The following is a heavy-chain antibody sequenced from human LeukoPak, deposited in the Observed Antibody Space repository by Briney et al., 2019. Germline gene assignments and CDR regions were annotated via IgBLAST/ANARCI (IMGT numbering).Heavy chain of an antibody. V-gene: IGHV3-66*01. CDR3: ARDKNSRDYYYGMDV. Sequence: GGSLRLSCAASGFTVSSNYMNWVRQAPGKGLEWVSMIYPNGNTFYTDSVKGRFTISRDNSKNTLDLQMSSLRAEDTAVYYCARDKNSRDYYYGMDVWGQGTTVTVSS. CDR1: GFTVSSNY. D-gene: IGHD6-13*01. CDR2: IYPNGNT. J-gene: IGHJ6*02.